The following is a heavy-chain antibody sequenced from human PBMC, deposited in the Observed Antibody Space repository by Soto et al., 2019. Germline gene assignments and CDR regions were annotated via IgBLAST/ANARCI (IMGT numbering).Heavy chain of an antibody. Sequence: SETLSLTCNSSGCSIRGVGYYWSWVRQRPGKGLEWIGYIYYGGSIYYDPSFRSRLTVSIDKSKSQFSLNVRSVTAADTAVYYCAKMERTQLWLLVKKWGQGILVNASA. D-gene: IGHD5-18*01. V-gene: IGHV4-31*03. J-gene: IGHJ4*02. CDR2: IYYGGSI. CDR3: AKMERTQLWLLVKK. CDR1: GCSIRGVGYY.